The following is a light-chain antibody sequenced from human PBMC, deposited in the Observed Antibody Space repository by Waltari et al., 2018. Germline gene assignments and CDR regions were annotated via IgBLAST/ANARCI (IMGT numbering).Light chain of an antibody. Sequence: EIVLTQSPGTLSLSPGERATLSCRASQSVSSSYLAWYQQKPGQAPRLLIYGASCRATGIPDRFSGSGSGTDFSLTISRLEPEDFAVYYCQQYGSSPVLTFGGGTKVEIK. CDR1: QSVSSSY. CDR3: QQYGSSPVLT. CDR2: GAS. J-gene: IGKJ4*01. V-gene: IGKV3-20*01.